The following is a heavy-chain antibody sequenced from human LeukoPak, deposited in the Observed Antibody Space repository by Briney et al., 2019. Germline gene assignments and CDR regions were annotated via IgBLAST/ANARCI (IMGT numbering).Heavy chain of an antibody. V-gene: IGHV3-21*01. Sequence: PGGSLRLSCAASGFTFSSYSMNWVRQAPGKGLEWVSSISSSSSYIYYADSVKGRFTISRDNAKNSLYLQMNSLRAEDTAMYYCARAYPNSGYDAWDWFDPWGQGTLVTVSS. J-gene: IGHJ5*02. CDR2: ISSSSSYI. CDR3: ARAYPNSGYDAWDWFDP. D-gene: IGHD5-12*01. CDR1: GFTFSSYS.